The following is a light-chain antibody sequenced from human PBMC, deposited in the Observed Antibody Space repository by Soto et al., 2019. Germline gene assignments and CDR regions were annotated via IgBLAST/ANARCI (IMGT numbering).Light chain of an antibody. CDR1: SSDVGGYNY. J-gene: IGLJ1*01. CDR2: DVT. Sequence: QSALTQPASVSGSPGQSITISCTGTSSDVGGYNYVSWYQQHPGKAPKLIIYDVTNRPSGVSDRFSGSKSGNTASLTISGIQAEDGTDYYCSSSTSSSTPFVFGTGTKLTVL. V-gene: IGLV2-14*03. CDR3: SSSTSSSTPFV.